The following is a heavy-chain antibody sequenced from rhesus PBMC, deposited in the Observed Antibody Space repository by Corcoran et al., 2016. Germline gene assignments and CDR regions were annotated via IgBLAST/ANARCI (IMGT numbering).Heavy chain of an antibody. J-gene: IGHJ5-1*01. CDR3: AKGRLRFDV. CDR1: GYSFTSYW. Sequence: EVQLVQSGAEVKRPGESLKISCKTSGYSFTSYWISWVRQMPGKGLEWMGAIDPSRSTPRYSPSFQGQVTISADKSISTAYLQWSSLKASDTATYYCAKGRLRFDVWGPGVLVTVSS. V-gene: IGHV5-20*02. CDR2: IDPSRSTP. D-gene: IGHD3-9*01.